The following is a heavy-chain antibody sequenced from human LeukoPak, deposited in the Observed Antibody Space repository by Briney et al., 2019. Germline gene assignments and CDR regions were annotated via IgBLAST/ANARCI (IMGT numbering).Heavy chain of an antibody. CDR3: ARKDGDY. CDR2: IYSSGST. J-gene: IGHJ4*02. CDR1: GASISAFH. Sequence: PSETLSLTCTVSGASISAFHWTWFRQPAGKGLEWIGLIYSSGSTLFNPSLRSRVAMSVDLTKNQLSLKLTSVTAADTAMYYCARKDGDYWGRGTLVTVSS. V-gene: IGHV4-4*07.